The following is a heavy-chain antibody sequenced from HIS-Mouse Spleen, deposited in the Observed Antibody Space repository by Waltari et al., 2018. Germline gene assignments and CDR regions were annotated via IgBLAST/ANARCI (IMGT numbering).Heavy chain of an antibody. V-gene: IGHV3-7*01. CDR1: GFTFSSYW. J-gene: IGHJ4*02. D-gene: IGHD3-3*01. CDR3: ARDRSITIFGVVTY. Sequence: EVQLVESGGGLVQPGGSLRLSCAASGFTFSSYWMSWVRQGPGKGLEWGAKIKKDGSEKYYVDSVKGRFTISRDNAKNSLYLQMNSLRAEDTAVYYCARDRSITIFGVVTYWGQGTLVTVSS. CDR2: IKKDGSEK.